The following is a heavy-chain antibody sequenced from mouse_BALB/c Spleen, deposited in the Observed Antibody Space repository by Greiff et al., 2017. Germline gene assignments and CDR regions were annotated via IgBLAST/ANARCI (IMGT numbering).Heavy chain of an antibody. D-gene: IGHD1-2*01. CDR2: INPGSGGT. CDR3: AKHYDGFDY. V-gene: IGHV1-54*01. J-gene: IGHJ2*01. Sequence: VQRVESGAELVRPGTSVKVSCKASGYAFTNYLIEWVKQRPGQGLEWIGVINPGSGGTNYNEKFKGKATLTADKSSSTAYMQLSSLTSDDSAVYFCAKHYDGFDYWGQGTTLTVSS. CDR1: GYAFTNYL.